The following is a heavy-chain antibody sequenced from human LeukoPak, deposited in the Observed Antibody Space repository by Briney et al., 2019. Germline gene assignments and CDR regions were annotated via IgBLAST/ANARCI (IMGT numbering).Heavy chain of an antibody. V-gene: IGHV3-9*01. CDR1: GFTFDDYA. Sequence: GRSLRLSCAASGFTFDDYAMHWVRQAPGKGLEWVSGISWNSGSIGYADSVKGRFTISRDNAKNSLYLQMNSLRAEDTALYYCAKDYYDSSGYYVSPPTFDYWGQGTLVTVSS. CDR2: ISWNSGSI. CDR3: AKDYYDSSGYYVSPPTFDY. J-gene: IGHJ4*02. D-gene: IGHD3-22*01.